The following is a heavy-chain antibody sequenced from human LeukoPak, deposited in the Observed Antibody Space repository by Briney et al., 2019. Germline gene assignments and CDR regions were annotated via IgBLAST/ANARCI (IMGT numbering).Heavy chain of an antibody. J-gene: IGHJ3*02. CDR1: GFTFSSYA. CDR3: IKDTDSSGYDGFDI. Sequence: GGSLRLSCAASGFTFSSYAMHWVRQTPGKGLEWVSGISWNSGSIGYADSVKGRFTISRDNAKNSLYLQMNSLRAEDTALYYCIKDTDSSGYDGFDIWGRGTMVTVSS. CDR2: ISWNSGSI. V-gene: IGHV3-9*01. D-gene: IGHD5-12*01.